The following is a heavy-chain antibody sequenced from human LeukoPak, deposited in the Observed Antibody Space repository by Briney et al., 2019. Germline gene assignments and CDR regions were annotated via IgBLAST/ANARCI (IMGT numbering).Heavy chain of an antibody. CDR2: IIPIFGTA. Sequence: SVKVSCKASGGTFSSYAISWVRQAPGQGLVWMGGIIPIFGTANYAQKFQGRVTITADESTSTAYMELSSLRSEDTAVYYCASSPPSRKDAFDIWGQGTMVTVSS. J-gene: IGHJ3*02. CDR3: ASSPPSRKDAFDI. V-gene: IGHV1-69*13. CDR1: GGTFSSYA.